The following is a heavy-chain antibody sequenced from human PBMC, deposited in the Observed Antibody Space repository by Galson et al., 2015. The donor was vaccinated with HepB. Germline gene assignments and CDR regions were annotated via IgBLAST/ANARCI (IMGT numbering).Heavy chain of an antibody. V-gene: IGHV1-46*01. CDR3: SRRASSMAKTFDY. D-gene: IGHD5-24*01. J-gene: IGHJ4*02. Sequence: SVKVSCKASGYTFTSYYMHWVRQAPGQGLEWMGVIKPGDSSTGYAQKFRGRVALTRDTSTSTVYMELSSLRSEDTAVYYCSRRASSMAKTFDYWGQGTLLIVSS. CDR1: GYTFTSYY. CDR2: IKPGDSST.